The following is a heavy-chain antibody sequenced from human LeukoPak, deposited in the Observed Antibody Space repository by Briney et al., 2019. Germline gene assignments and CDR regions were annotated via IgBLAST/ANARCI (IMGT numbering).Heavy chain of an antibody. Sequence: ASVKVSCKASRYTFTSYGISWGRQAPGQGLEWRGWISAYNGNTNYAQKLQGRVTMTTDTSTSTAYMELRSLRSDDKAVYYCARDPNYDILTGYYYYGMDDWGQGTPVTVSS. J-gene: IGHJ6*02. CDR1: RYTFTSYG. CDR3: ARDPNYDILTGYYYYGMDD. V-gene: IGHV1-18*01. D-gene: IGHD3-9*01. CDR2: ISAYNGNT.